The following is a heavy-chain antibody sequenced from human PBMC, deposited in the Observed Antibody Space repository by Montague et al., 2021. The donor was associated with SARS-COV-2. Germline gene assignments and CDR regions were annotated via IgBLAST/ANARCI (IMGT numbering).Heavy chain of an antibody. CDR3: ARSYGTTVITRAFDY. CDR1: GFSLSTSGMC. D-gene: IGHD4-23*01. J-gene: IGHJ4*02. Sequence: PALVKPTQTLTLTCTFSGFSLSTSGMCVSWIRQPPGKALEWLTLTDWDDDKYYSTSLKTRLTISKDTSKNQVVLTMTNMDPVDTATYSCARSYGTTVITRAFDYWGQGTLVTVSS. V-gene: IGHV2-70*01. CDR2: TDWDDDK.